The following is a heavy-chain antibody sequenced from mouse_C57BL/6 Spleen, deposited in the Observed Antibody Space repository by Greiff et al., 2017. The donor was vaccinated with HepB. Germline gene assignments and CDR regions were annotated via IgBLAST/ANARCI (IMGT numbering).Heavy chain of an antibody. V-gene: IGHV1-22*01. D-gene: IGHD1-1*01. CDR3: ARGGYGRGTWFAY. Sequence: VQLQQSGPELVKPGASVKMSCKASGYTFTDYNMHWVKQSHGKSLEWIGYINPNNGGTSYNQKFKGKATLTVHKSSSTAYMELRSLTSEDSAVYYCARGGYGRGTWFAYWGQGTLVTVSA. J-gene: IGHJ3*01. CDR2: INPNNGGT. CDR1: GYTFTDYN.